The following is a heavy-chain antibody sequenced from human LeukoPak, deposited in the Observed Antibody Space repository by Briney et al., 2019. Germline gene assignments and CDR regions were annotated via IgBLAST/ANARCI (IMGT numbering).Heavy chain of an antibody. D-gene: IGHD6-13*01. CDR1: GYTFTSHG. CDR2: ISTYNGNT. CDR3: ASTAAGTFSFDY. V-gene: IGHV1-18*01. Sequence: ASVKVSCKASGYTFTSHGISWVRQAPGQGLEWMGWISTYNGNTNYAQKLQGRVSMTTDTSTSTAYLQWSSLKASDTAMYYCASTAAGTFSFDYWGQGTLVTVSS. J-gene: IGHJ4*02.